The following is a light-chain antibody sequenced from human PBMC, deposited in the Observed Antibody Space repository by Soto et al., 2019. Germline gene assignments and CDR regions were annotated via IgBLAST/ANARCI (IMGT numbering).Light chain of an antibody. J-gene: IGKJ4*01. CDR3: MQRIDFPLT. Sequence: DIVMTHTPLSLPVTPGEPASISCSSSQSLLDSDDGNTYFDWYLQKPGQSPQLLIYTVSYRASGVPDRFSGSGSGTDFTLKISRVEAEDVGVYYCMQRIDFPLTFGGGTKVDIK. CDR1: QSLLDSDDGNTY. V-gene: IGKV2-40*01. CDR2: TVS.